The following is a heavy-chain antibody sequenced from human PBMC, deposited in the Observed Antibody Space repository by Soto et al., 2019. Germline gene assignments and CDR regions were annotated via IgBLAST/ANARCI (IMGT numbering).Heavy chain of an antibody. CDR2: IYYSGST. CDR1: GGSISSYY. CDR3: ARGPYCSGGSCYGPFDY. V-gene: IGHV4-59*01. J-gene: IGHJ4*02. D-gene: IGHD2-15*01. Sequence: SETLSLTCTVSGGSISSYYWSWIRQPPGKGLEWIGYIYYSGSTNYNPSLKSRVTISVDTSKNQFSLKLSSVTAADTAVYYCARGPYCSGGSCYGPFDYWGQGTLVTVSS.